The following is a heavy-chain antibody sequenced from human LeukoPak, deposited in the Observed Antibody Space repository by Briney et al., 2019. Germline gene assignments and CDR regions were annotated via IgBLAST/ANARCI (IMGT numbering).Heavy chain of an antibody. Sequence: GGSLGLSCAASGFTVSSNYMSWVRQAPGKGLEWVSVIYSGGSTYYADSVKGRFTISRDNSKNTLYLQMNSLRAEDTAVYYCAIGDYLSLNYYYYGMDVWGQGTTVTVSS. CDR3: AIGDYLSLNYYYYGMDV. CDR2: IYSGGST. D-gene: IGHD4-17*01. CDR1: GFTVSSNY. V-gene: IGHV3-66*01. J-gene: IGHJ6*02.